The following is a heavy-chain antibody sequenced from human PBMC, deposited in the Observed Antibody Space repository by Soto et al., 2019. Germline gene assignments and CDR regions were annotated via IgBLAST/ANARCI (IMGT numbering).Heavy chain of an antibody. J-gene: IGHJ3*02. CDR1: GGTFSSYA. V-gene: IGHV1-69*06. CDR3: ARSTYYYDSSGYSDAFDI. Sequence: GASVKVSCKASGGTFSSYAISWVRQAPGQGLEWMGGIIPIFGTANYAQKFQGRVTITADKSTSTAYMELSSLRSEDTAVYYCARSTYYYDSSGYSDAFDIWGQGTMVTVSS. D-gene: IGHD3-22*01. CDR2: IIPIFGTA.